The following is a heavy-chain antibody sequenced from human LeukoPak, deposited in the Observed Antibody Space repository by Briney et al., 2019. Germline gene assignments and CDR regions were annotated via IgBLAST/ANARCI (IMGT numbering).Heavy chain of an antibody. Sequence: SLRLSCAASGFTFSSYSMNWVRQAPGKGLEWVSYISSSSSTIYYADSVKGRFTISRDNAKNSLYLQMNSLRAEDTAVYYCARDLPYYSSSWYDDYYGMDVWGQGTTVTVSS. V-gene: IGHV3-48*04. CDR3: ARDLPYYSSSWYDDYYGMDV. CDR1: GFTFSSYS. J-gene: IGHJ6*02. CDR2: ISSSSSTI. D-gene: IGHD6-13*01.